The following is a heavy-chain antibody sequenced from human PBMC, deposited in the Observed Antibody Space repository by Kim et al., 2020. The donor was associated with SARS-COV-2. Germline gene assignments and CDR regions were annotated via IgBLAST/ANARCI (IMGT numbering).Heavy chain of an antibody. J-gene: IGHJ6*02. V-gene: IGHV1-46*01. CDR2: INPSAATT. CDR3: AREKRYTGTHIPGDGLDV. CDR1: GYSFSNYY. Sequence: ASVKVSCKASGYSFSNYYIHWVRQAPGQGLEWLGIINPSAATTVYSQEFQGRIIMTRDTSTSTVNMELSSLRSKDTAIYYCAREKRYTGTHIPGDGLDVWGQGTTVTVSS. D-gene: IGHD1-20*01.